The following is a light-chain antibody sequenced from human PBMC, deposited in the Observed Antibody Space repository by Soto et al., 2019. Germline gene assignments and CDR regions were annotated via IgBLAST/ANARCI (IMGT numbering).Light chain of an antibody. CDR2: ETS. CDR3: QQGHSFPLT. V-gene: IGKV1-12*01. CDR1: QGISGR. J-gene: IGKJ4*01. Sequence: DIQMTQSPSSVSASVGDRVTITCRASQGISGRLAWYQQNPGKAPRLLIYETSTLQTGVPSRFSGSGSGTDFTLTISSLQPEDFAIYYCQQGHSFPLTVGGGTKVEI.